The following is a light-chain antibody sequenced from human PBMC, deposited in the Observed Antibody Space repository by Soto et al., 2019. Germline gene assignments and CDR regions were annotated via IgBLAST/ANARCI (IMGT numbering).Light chain of an antibody. J-gene: IGKJ3*01. CDR2: DAS. CDR1: QSISSW. V-gene: IGKV1-5*01. Sequence: DIQMTQSPSTLSASVGDRVTITCRASQSISSWLAWYQQKPGKAPKLLIYDASSMESGVPSRFIGSGSGTEFTLTISSLQPDEFATYYCQQYNSYPHTFGHENKVKIK. CDR3: QQYNSYPHT.